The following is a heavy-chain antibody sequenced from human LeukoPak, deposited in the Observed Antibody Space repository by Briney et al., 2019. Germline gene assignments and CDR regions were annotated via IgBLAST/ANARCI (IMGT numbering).Heavy chain of an antibody. V-gene: IGHV1-18*04. CDR3: ARERYYDSSGEGFDY. CDR2: ISAYNGNT. CDR1: GYTFTSYY. J-gene: IGHJ4*02. D-gene: IGHD3-22*01. Sequence: ASVKVSCKASGYTFTSYYMHWVRQAPGQGLEWMGWISAYNGNTNYAQKLQGRVTMTTDTSTSTAYMELRSLRSDDTAVYYCARERYYDSSGEGFDYWGQGTLVTVSS.